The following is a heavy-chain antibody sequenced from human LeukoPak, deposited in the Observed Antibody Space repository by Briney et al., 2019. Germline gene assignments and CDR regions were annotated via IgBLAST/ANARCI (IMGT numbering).Heavy chain of an antibody. Sequence: ASVKVSFKASGYTFASFDINWVRQAPGQGLEWMGIINPSGGSTSYAQKFQGRVTMTRDMSTSTVYMELSSLRSEDTAVYYCARSRYYYDSSGPEPPSDYWGQGTLVTVSS. D-gene: IGHD3-22*01. CDR2: INPSGGST. J-gene: IGHJ4*02. CDR3: ARSRYYYDSSGPEPPSDY. V-gene: IGHV1-46*01. CDR1: GYTFASFD.